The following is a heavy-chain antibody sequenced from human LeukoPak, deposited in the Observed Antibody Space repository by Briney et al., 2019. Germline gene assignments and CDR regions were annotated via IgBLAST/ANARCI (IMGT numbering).Heavy chain of an antibody. CDR2: ISSSSSYI. D-gene: IGHD6-19*01. Sequence: PGGSLRLSCAASGFTFSSYSMNWVRQAPGKGLEWVSSISSSSSYIYYADSVKGRFTISRDNAKNSLYLQMNSLRAEDTAVYYCARDSDSSGWLDYYMDVWGKGTTVTISS. CDR1: GFTFSSYS. V-gene: IGHV3-21*01. CDR3: ARDSDSSGWLDYYMDV. J-gene: IGHJ6*03.